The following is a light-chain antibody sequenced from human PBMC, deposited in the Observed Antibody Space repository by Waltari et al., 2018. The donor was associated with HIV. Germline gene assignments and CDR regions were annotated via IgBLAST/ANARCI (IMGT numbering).Light chain of an antibody. CDR1: SGSVPTTYD. J-gene: IGLJ1*01. CDR3: VLYVGSGIYV. CDR2: NPT. V-gene: IGLV8-61*01. Sequence: QTVVTQEPSFSVSPGGTVTLTCGLTSGSVPTTYDHSWYRQTPGQTPTTPIYNPTNPSSWVPQRFSGATLGNKAALTVPGAQADVESHYYCVLYVGSGIYVFGPGTEVTGL.